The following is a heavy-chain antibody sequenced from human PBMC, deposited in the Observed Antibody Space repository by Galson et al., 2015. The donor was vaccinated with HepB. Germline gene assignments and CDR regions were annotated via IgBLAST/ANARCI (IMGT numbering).Heavy chain of an antibody. CDR1: GGTFSGYT. J-gene: IGHJ5*02. V-gene: IGHV1-69*02. CDR2: IIFMFGVT. Sequence: SVKVSCKASGGTFSGYTVNWVRQAPGQGLEWMGRIIFMFGVTKYAQKFQDRFTITTDKSTNTAYMELSSLTSEDTAIYFCARGDIGGGFSLHTWFDPWGQGTLVIVSS. D-gene: IGHD1-26*01. CDR3: ARGDIGGGFSLHTWFDP.